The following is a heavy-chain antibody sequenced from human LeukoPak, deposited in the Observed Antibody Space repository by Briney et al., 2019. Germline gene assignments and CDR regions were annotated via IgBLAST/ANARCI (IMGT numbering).Heavy chain of an antibody. Sequence: SETLSLTCTVSGGSISSYYWSWLRQPPGKGLEWIGYIYYSGSTNYNPSLKSRVTISVDTSKNQFSLKLSSVTAADTAVYYCAREVAKDAFDIWGQGTMVTVSS. CDR3: AREVAKDAFDI. J-gene: IGHJ3*02. CDR1: GGSISSYY. V-gene: IGHV4-59*01. CDR2: IYYSGST. D-gene: IGHD5-12*01.